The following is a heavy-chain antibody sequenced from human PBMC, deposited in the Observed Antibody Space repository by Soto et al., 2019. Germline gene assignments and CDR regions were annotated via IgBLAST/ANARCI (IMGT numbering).Heavy chain of an antibody. CDR1: GFTFRTFA. CDR3: ARDKKPFNWSPSILKSYYYGMDV. V-gene: IGHV3-30-3*01. CDR2: ISNDGSNK. D-gene: IGHD1-1*01. Sequence: LRLSCAASGFTFRTFAMHWVRQAPGKGLEWVAVISNDGSNKYFLDSVKGRFTVSRDNSNNTLYLQMDSLRAEDTAVYYCARDKKPFNWSPSILKSYYYGMDVWGQGTTVTVSS. J-gene: IGHJ6*02.